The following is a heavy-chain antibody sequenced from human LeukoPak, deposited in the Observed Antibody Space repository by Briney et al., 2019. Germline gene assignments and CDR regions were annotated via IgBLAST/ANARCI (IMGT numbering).Heavy chain of an antibody. J-gene: IGHJ3*02. CDR2: IIPIFGTA. CDR1: GYTFSSYA. V-gene: IGHV1-69*13. Sequence: ASVTVSCTASGYTFSSYAISWVRQAPGQGLEWMGGIIPIFGTANYAQKFQGRVTITADESTSTAYMELSSLRSEDTAVYYCARDWSYSSGWRENNDAFDIWGQGTMVTVSS. CDR3: ARDWSYSSGWRENNDAFDI. D-gene: IGHD6-19*01.